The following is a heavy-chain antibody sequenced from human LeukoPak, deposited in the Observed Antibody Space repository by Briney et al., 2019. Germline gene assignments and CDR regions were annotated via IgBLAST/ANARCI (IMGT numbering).Heavy chain of an antibody. J-gene: IGHJ6*04. CDR1: GGSISSGDYY. CDR2: IYYSGST. CDR3: ARGHRAAAGTVGYYYYGMDV. V-gene: IGHV4-30-4*01. Sequence: SQTLSLTCTVSGGSISSGDYYWSWIRQPPGKGLEWIGYIYYSGSTYYNPSLKSRVTISVDTSKNQFSLKLSSVTAADTAVYYCARGHRAAAGTVGYYYYGMDVWGKGTTVTVSS. D-gene: IGHD6-13*01.